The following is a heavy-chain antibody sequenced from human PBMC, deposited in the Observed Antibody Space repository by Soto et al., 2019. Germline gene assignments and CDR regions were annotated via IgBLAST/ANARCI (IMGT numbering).Heavy chain of an antibody. CDR3: ASPGGSGSYYDAFDI. J-gene: IGHJ3*02. CDR1: GYSFTSYW. Sequence: GESLKISCKGSGYSFTSYWISWVRQMPGKGLEWMGRIDPSDSYTNYSPSFQGHVTISADKSISTAYLQWSSLKASDTAMYYCASPGGSGSYYDAFDIWGQGTMVTVSS. CDR2: IDPSDSYT. V-gene: IGHV5-10-1*01. D-gene: IGHD3-10*01.